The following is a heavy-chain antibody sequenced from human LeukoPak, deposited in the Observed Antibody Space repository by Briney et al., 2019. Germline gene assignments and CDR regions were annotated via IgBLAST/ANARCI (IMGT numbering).Heavy chain of an antibody. J-gene: IGHJ6*02. CDR1: GGSISSYY. Sequence: KPSETLSLTCTVSGGSISSYYWSWLRQPAGKGLEWFGRIYTSGSTNYNLSLKSRVTMSVDTSKNQFSLKLSSVTAADTAAYYCASERGYSGYGKSSYYYYGMDVWGQGTTVTVSS. CDR3: ASERGYSGYGKSSYYYYGMDV. CDR2: IYTSGST. V-gene: IGHV4-4*07. D-gene: IGHD5-12*01.